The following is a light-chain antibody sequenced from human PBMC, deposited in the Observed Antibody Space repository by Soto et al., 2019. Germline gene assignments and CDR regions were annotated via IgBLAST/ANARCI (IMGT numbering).Light chain of an antibody. CDR3: SSYTSSATLEV. J-gene: IGLJ1*01. CDR1: RSDVGGYNF. CDR2: EVR. V-gene: IGLV2-14*01. Sequence: QSALTQPASVSGSPGQSITISCTGTRSDVGGYNFVSWYQQFPGKAPKLMIYEVRNRPSGISNRFSGSKSGNTASLTISGLQDEDEADYYCSSYTSSATLEVFGTGTKVTVL.